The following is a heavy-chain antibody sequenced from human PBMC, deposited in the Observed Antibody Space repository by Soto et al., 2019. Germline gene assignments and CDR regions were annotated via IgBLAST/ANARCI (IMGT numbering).Heavy chain of an antibody. CDR1: GFTFSSYA. Sequence: GGSLRLSCAASGFTFSSYAMSWVRQAPGKGLEWVSAISGSGVGTYYADSVKGRFTISRDNSKNTLYLQMNSLRAEDTAVYYCAKAQHRAYDPYNYWGLGTLVTVSS. CDR3: AKAQHRAYDPYNY. CDR2: ISGSGVGT. J-gene: IGHJ4*02. D-gene: IGHD5-12*01. V-gene: IGHV3-23*01.